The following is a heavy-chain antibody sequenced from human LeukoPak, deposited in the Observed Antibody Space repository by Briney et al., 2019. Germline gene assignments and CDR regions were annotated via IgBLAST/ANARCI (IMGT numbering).Heavy chain of an antibody. J-gene: IGHJ6*03. Sequence: ASVKGSCKASGYTFTSYDINWVRQATGQGLEWMGWMNPNSGNTGYAQKFQGRVTMTRNTSISTAYMELSSLRSEDTAVYYCARAVVLRYFDWLRTGYYYYMDVWGKGTTVTVSS. CDR2: MNPNSGNT. D-gene: IGHD3-9*01. CDR3: ARAVVLRYFDWLRTGYYYYMDV. V-gene: IGHV1-8*01. CDR1: GYTFTSYD.